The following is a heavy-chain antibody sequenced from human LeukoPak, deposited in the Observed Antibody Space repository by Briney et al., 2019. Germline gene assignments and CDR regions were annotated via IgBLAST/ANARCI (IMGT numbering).Heavy chain of an antibody. CDR1: GFTFSSYW. D-gene: IGHD5-18*01. V-gene: IGHV3-7*01. CDR3: ARVLGVDTAMGGGDY. J-gene: IGHJ4*02. CDR2: IKQDGSEK. Sequence: GGSLRLSCAASGFTFSSYWMSWVRQAPGKGLEWVANIKQDGSEKYYVDSVKGRFTISRDNAKNSLYLQMHSLRAEDTDVYYCARVLGVDTAMGGGDYWGQGTLVTVSS.